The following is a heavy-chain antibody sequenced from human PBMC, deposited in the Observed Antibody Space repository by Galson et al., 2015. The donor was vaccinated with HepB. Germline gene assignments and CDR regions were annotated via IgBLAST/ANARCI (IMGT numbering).Heavy chain of an antibody. V-gene: IGHV3-33*01. J-gene: IGHJ2*01. CDR3: ARLTGDQDWYFDL. CDR1: GFTFSNYG. Sequence: SLRLSCAASGFTFSNYGMHWVRQAPGKGLEWVAVIWYDGSNKYYADSVKGRFTISRDNSKNTLYLQMNSLRAEDTAVYYCARLTGDQDWYFDLWGRGTLVTVSS. CDR2: IWYDGSNK. D-gene: IGHD7-27*01.